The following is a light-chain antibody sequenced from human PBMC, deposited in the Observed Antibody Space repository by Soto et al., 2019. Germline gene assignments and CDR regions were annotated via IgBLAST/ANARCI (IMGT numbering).Light chain of an antibody. Sequence: DIQMTQSPSSLSASVGDRVTITCRASQSISSYLNWYQQKPGKAPKPLIYAASSLQSGVPSRFSGSGSGTDFTLTISSLQPEDFATYYCQQSYSTPGVFGGGTKVEIK. CDR3: QQSYSTPGV. V-gene: IGKV1-39*01. CDR1: QSISSY. CDR2: AAS. J-gene: IGKJ4*01.